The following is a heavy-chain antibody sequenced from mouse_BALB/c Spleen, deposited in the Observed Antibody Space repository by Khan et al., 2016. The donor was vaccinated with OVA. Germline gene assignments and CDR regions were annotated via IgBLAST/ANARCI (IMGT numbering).Heavy chain of an antibody. Sequence: QIQLVQSGPELKKPGETVKISCKASGYTFTNYGMNWVKQAPGKGLKWMGWINTYTGEPTYADDFKGRFAFSLETSASTANLQINNLKNEDTATYFCARGGYWYFDVWGAGTTVTVSS. CDR1: GYTFTNYG. J-gene: IGHJ1*01. CDR3: ARGGYWYFDV. CDR2: INTYTGEP. D-gene: IGHD1-1*02. V-gene: IGHV9-3-1*01.